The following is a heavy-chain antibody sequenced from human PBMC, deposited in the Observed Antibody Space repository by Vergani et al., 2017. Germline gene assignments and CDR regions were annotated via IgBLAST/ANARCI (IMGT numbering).Heavy chain of an antibody. D-gene: IGHD1-20*01. J-gene: IGHJ5*02. CDR3: ARWGPITSRQDNWFDP. CDR2: IYYSGST. Sequence: QVQLQESGPGLVKPSQTLSLTCTVSGGSISRGGYYWSWIRQHPGKGLGWIGYIYYSGSTNYNHSLKSRVTISVDTSKNQFSLKLSSVTAADTAVYYCARWGPITSRQDNWFDPWGQGTLVTVSS. V-gene: IGHV4-61*08. CDR1: GGSISRGGYY.